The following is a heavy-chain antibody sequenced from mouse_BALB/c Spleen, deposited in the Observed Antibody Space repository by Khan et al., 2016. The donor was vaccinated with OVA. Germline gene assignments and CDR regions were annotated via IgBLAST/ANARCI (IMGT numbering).Heavy chain of an antibody. V-gene: IGHV1S136*01. D-gene: IGHD1-1*01. Sequence: EVQLQQSGPELVKPGASVKMSCKASGYTFTSYVMHWVKQKPRQGLEWIGYISPNSDGSKYNEKFRGKATLTSDKSSSTAYMELSSLTSEDSACYYCLRSLFYYGSAYEGFAYWGQGTLVTVSA. CDR1: GYTFTSYV. J-gene: IGHJ3*01. CDR2: ISPNSDGS. CDR3: LRSLFYYGSAYEGFAY.